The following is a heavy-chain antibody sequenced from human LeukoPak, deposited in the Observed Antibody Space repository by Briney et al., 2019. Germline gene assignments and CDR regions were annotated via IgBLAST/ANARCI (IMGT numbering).Heavy chain of an antibody. CDR2: IYYSGIT. CDR1: GGSISRSDYY. D-gene: IGHD6-13*01. CDR3: ARDRRAAAGTRCPYSSGCRYGMDV. Sequence: PSETLSLTCSVSGGSISRSDYYWSWIRQPPGKGLEWIGYIYYSGITYYNPSLKSRVTISVDTSKNQFSLKLSSVTAADTAVYYCARDRRAAAGTRCPYSSGCRYGMDVWGQGTTVTVSS. V-gene: IGHV4-30-4*01. J-gene: IGHJ6*02.